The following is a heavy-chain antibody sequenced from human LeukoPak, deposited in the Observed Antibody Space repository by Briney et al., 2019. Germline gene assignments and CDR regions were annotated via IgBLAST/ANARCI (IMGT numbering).Heavy chain of an antibody. Sequence: ASVKVSCKASGGTFSSYAISWVRQAPGQGLEWVGWINTNTGNPTYAQGFTGRFVFTLDTSVSTAYLQISSLKAEDTAVYYCARDTPPRYSSSVFSVWWFDPWGQGTLVTVSS. CDR1: GGTFSSYA. J-gene: IGHJ5*02. CDR2: INTNTGNP. V-gene: IGHV7-4-1*02. CDR3: ARDTPPRYSSSVFSVWWFDP. D-gene: IGHD6-6*01.